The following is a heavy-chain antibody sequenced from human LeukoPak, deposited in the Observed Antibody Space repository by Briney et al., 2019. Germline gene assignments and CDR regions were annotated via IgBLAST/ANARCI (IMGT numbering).Heavy chain of an antibody. CDR2: ISGSGSST. D-gene: IGHD3-9*01. Sequence: GGSLRLSCAASGFTFSSYAMSWVRQAPGKGLEWVSTISGSGSSTYYADSVKGRFTISRDNSKNTLYLQMNSLRAEDTAVYYCAKPVLRYFDGAFDIWGQGTMVTVSS. CDR3: AKPVLRYFDGAFDI. CDR1: GFTFSSYA. V-gene: IGHV3-23*01. J-gene: IGHJ3*02.